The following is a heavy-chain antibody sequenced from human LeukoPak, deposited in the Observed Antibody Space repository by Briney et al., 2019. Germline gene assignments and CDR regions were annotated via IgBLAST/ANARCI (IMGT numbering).Heavy chain of an antibody. Sequence: PGGSLRLSCAASGFTFSSYAMSWVRQAPGKGLEWVSAISGSGGSTYYADSVKGRFTISRDNSKNTLYLQMNSLRAEDTAVYYCATRHSQTTVTHWYFDLWGRGTLVTVSS. V-gene: IGHV3-23*01. CDR2: ISGSGGST. CDR3: ATRHSQTTVTHWYFDL. CDR1: GFTFSSYA. D-gene: IGHD4-17*01. J-gene: IGHJ2*01.